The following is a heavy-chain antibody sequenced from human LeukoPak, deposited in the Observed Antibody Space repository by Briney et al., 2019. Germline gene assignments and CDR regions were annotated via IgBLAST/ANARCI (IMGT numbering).Heavy chain of an antibody. D-gene: IGHD5-18*01. CDR3: ARLRIQLWYNDY. CDR1: GFTFSDHY. J-gene: IGHJ4*02. CDR2: ISSSSSYT. V-gene: IGHV3-11*06. Sequence: GGSLRLSCAASGFTFSDHYMSWIRQAPGKGLEWVSYISSSSSYTNYADPVKGRFTISRDNAKISLYLQMNSLRAEDTAVYYCARLRIQLWYNDYWGQGTLVTVSS.